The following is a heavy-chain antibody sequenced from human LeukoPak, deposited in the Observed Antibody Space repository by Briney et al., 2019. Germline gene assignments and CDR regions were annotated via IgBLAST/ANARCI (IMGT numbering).Heavy chain of an antibody. CDR1: GFTFSDHY. J-gene: IGHJ4*02. V-gene: IGHV3-72*01. CDR3: AKIVGATIDDY. D-gene: IGHD1-26*01. Sequence: WGSLRLSCAASGFTFSDHYMDWVRPAPGKGLEWVGRTRNKANSYTTEYAASVKGRFTISRDDSKNSLYLQMNSLKTEDTAVYYCAKIVGATIDDYWGQGTLVTVSS. CDR2: TRNKANSYTT.